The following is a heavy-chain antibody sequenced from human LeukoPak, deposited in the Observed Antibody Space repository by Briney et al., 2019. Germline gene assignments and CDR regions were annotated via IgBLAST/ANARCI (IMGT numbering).Heavy chain of an antibody. CDR3: ARDSYCGGDCYYSY. CDR1: GGSISSGSYY. CDR2: IYTSGST. Sequence: SETLSLTCTVSGGSISSGSYYWSWIRQPAGKGLEWIGRIYTSGSTNYNPSHKSRVTISVDTSKNQFSLKLSSVTAADTAVYYCARDSYCGGDCYYSYWGQGTLVTVSS. D-gene: IGHD2-21*01. V-gene: IGHV4-61*02. J-gene: IGHJ4*02.